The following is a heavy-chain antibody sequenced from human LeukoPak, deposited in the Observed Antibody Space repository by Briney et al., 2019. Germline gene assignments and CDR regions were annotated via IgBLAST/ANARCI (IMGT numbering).Heavy chain of an antibody. J-gene: IGHJ4*02. CDR2: VNGNGGST. V-gene: IGHV3-23*01. CDR1: GFSFSTYA. CDR3: AKSLYGGCDY. D-gene: IGHD3-16*02. Sequence: GGSLRLSCAASGFSFSTYAMSWVRQAPGKGLEWVSGVNGNGGSTSYADSVKGRFTIFRDNSKNTVYLRMNSLRVEDTAVYYCAKSLYGGCDYWGQGTVVTVSS.